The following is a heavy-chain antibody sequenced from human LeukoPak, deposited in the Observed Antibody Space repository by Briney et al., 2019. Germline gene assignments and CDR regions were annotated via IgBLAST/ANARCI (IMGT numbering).Heavy chain of an antibody. V-gene: IGHV4-4*02. CDR1: GGSISSGNW. CDR2: IYHTGGT. J-gene: IGHJ3*02. Sequence: PSGTLSLTCAVSGGSISSGNWWSWVRQPPGKGLEWIAEIYHTGGTYYNPSLKSRVTISVDTSKNQFSLKLSSVTAADTAVYYCARLTVVTEAFDIWGQGTMVTVSS. D-gene: IGHD4-23*01. CDR3: ARLTVVTEAFDI.